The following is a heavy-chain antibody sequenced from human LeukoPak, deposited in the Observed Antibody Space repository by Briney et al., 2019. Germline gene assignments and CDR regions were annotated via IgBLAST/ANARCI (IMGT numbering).Heavy chain of an antibody. CDR1: GDSVSSNSAA. CDR2: TYYRSKWYN. CDR3: ARGNRLEMATWSYFDY. J-gene: IGHJ4*02. V-gene: IGHV6-1*01. Sequence: SQTLSLTCAISGDSVSSNSAAWNWTRQSPSRGLEWLGRTYYRSKWYNDYAVSVKGRITINPDTSKNQFSLQLNSVTPEDMAVYYCARGNRLEMATWSYFDYWGQGTLVTVSS. D-gene: IGHD5-24*01.